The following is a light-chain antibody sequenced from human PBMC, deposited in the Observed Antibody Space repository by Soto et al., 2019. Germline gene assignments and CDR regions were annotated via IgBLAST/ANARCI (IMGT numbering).Light chain of an antibody. CDR3: QKYNNWGLS. CDR2: GSS. CDR1: ENVGTN. J-gene: IGKJ4*01. V-gene: IGKV3D-15*01. Sequence: IVMTQSPATLSVSPGEGVTLSCRASENVGTNLAWYQQKPVQAPRLLLYGSSTRATGIPATFSGSGSGTEFTLTISSLQSEESAIYYCQKYNNWGLSFGGGTKVEIK.